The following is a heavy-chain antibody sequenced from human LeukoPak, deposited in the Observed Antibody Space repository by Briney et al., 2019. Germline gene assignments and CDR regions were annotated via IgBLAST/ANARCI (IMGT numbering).Heavy chain of an antibody. D-gene: IGHD3-22*01. Sequence: PSETLSLTCTVYGGSIRSYYWSWIRQPPGKGLEWMGYLYYSGSTNYNPSLKSRVTISVDTSKNQFSLKLSSVTAADTAVYYCARAIWLPVGLYYYDSSGYYYYFDSWGQGTLVTVSS. CDR2: LYYSGST. V-gene: IGHV4-59*01. J-gene: IGHJ4*02. CDR3: ARAIWLPVGLYYYDSSGYYYYFDS. CDR1: GGSIRSYY.